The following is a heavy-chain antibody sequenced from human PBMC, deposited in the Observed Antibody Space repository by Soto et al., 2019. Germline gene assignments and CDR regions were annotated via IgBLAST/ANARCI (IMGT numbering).Heavy chain of an antibody. J-gene: IGHJ3*02. CDR1: GFTFSSYS. D-gene: IGHD2-2*01. Sequence: GGSLRLSCAASGFTFSSYSMNWVRQAPGKGLEWVSYISSSSSTIYYADSVKGRFTISRDNAKNSLYLQMNSLRAEDTAVYFCARAFSYQDMVVVPAARRDAFDIWGQGTMVTVSS. V-gene: IGHV3-48*04. CDR2: ISSSSSTI. CDR3: ARAFSYQDMVVVPAARRDAFDI.